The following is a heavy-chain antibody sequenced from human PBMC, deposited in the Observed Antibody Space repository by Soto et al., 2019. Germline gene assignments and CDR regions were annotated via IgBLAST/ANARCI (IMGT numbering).Heavy chain of an antibody. CDR2: ISYDGSNK. Sequence: PGGSLRLSCASSGFTFSSYGMHLVRQATGKGLEWVAVISYDGSNKYYADSVKGRFTISRDNSKNTLYLQMNSLRAEDTAVYYCAKDLESYYDILTGYFDYWGQGTLVTVSS. V-gene: IGHV3-30*18. D-gene: IGHD3-9*01. CDR3: AKDLESYYDILTGYFDY. CDR1: GFTFSSYG. J-gene: IGHJ4*02.